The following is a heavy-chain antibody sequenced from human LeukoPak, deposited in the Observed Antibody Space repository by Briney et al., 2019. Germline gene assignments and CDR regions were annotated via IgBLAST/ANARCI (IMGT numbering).Heavy chain of an antibody. CDR2: ISDSGGST. V-gene: IGHV3-64D*09. CDR1: GFPFSSYA. CDR3: TRDPSWTSGYGMDV. Sequence: GGSLRLSCSASGFPFSSYAMHWVRQAPGKGLEYVSAISDSGGSTYYADSVKGRFTISRDNSKNTLYLQMSSLRAEDTAVYYCTRDPSWTSGYGMDVWGQGTTVTVSS. D-gene: IGHD3/OR15-3a*01. J-gene: IGHJ6*02.